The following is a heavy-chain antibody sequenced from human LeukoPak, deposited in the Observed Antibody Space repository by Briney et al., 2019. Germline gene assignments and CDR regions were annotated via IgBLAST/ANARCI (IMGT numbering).Heavy chain of an antibody. CDR1: GFSFSNYG. CDR3: AKDEIGYSYGTSPDY. CDR2: IRYDGSNK. Sequence: GRSLRLSCVASGFSFSNYGMHWVRQAPGKGLEWVAFIRYDGSNKYYADSVKGRFTISRDNSKNTLYLQMNSLRAEDTAVYYCAKDEIGYSYGTSPDYWGQGTLVTVSS. J-gene: IGHJ4*02. D-gene: IGHD5-18*01. V-gene: IGHV3-30*02.